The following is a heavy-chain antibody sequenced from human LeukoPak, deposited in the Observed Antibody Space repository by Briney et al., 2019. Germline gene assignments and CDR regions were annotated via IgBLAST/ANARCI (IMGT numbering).Heavy chain of an antibody. V-gene: IGHV3-30-3*01. Sequence: GGSLRLSCAASGFTFSSYAMHWVRQAPGKGLEWVAVISYDGSNKYYADSVKGRFTISRDNSKNTLYLQMNSLRAEDTAVYYCARDPNYPNWFDPWGQGTLVTVSS. CDR3: ARDPNYPNWFDP. D-gene: IGHD5-24*01. J-gene: IGHJ5*02. CDR1: GFTFSSYA. CDR2: ISYDGSNK.